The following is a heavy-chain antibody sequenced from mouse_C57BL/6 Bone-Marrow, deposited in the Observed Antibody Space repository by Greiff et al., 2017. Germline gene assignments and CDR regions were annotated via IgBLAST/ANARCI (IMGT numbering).Heavy chain of an antibody. CDR3: ARWGHSNYGDFED. J-gene: IGHJ1*03. CDR1: GYTFTSYW. D-gene: IGHD2-5*01. Sequence: QVHVKQPGAELVMPGASVKLSCTASGYTFTSYWMHWVKQRPGQGLEWIGEIDPSDSNTNYNPQFKGKSTLTVDKSSSTADRQLSSRTSDDDAVYYCARWGHSNYGDFEDWGTGTTGTVSS. V-gene: IGHV1-69*01. CDR2: IDPSDSNT.